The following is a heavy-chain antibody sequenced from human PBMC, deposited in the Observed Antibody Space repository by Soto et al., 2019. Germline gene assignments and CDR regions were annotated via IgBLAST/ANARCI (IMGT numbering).Heavy chain of an antibody. J-gene: IGHJ5*02. V-gene: IGHV1-3*01. D-gene: IGHD1-7*01. CDR3: ARVPGAAELTAPEYNWFDP. CDR1: GYTFTSYA. CDR2: INAGNGNT. Sequence: ASVKVSCKASGYTFTSYAMHWVRQAPGQRLGWMGWINAGNGNTKYSQKFQGRVTITRDTSASTAYMELNSLRAEDTAVYYCARVPGAAELTAPEYNWFDPWGQGTLVTVSS.